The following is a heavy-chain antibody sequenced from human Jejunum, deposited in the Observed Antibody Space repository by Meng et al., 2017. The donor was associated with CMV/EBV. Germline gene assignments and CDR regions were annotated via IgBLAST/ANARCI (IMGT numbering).Heavy chain of an antibody. CDR3: ARELDYYDTSGYYNNDY. Sequence: GAITSSNWWSWVRQPPGKGLEWIGEVYHGGNTNYNPSLKSRVTRSVDKSKNQFSLKLSSVTAADTAVYYCARELDYYDTSGYYNNDYWGPGTLVTVSS. D-gene: IGHD3-22*01. V-gene: IGHV4-4*02. CDR1: GAITSSNW. J-gene: IGHJ4*02. CDR2: VYHGGNT.